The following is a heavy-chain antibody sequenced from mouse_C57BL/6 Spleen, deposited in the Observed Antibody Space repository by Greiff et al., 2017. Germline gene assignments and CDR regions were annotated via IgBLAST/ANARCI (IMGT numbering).Heavy chain of an antibody. CDR1: GYTFTSYW. CDR3: SRGTTVVASDWYFDV. Sequence: QVQLQQPGAELVKPGASVKMSCKASGYTFTSYWITWVKQKPGQGLEWIGDIYPGSGSTNYNEKFKSKATLTVDTSSSTAYVQLSSLTSEDSAVYYCSRGTTVVASDWYFDVWGTGTTVTVS. D-gene: IGHD1-1*01. CDR2: IYPGSGST. J-gene: IGHJ1*03. V-gene: IGHV1-55*01.